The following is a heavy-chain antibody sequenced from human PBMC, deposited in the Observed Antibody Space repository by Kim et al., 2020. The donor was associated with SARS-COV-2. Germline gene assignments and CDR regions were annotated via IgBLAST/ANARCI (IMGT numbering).Heavy chain of an antibody. CDR2: ISAYNGNT. D-gene: IGHD2-2*01. Sequence: ASVKVSCKASGYTFTSYGISWVRQAPGQGLEWIGWISAYNGNTNYAQKLQGRVTMTTDTSTSTAYMELRSLRSDDTAVYYCAASRYCSSTSCYSPHYYYYYGMDVWGQGTTVTVSS. CDR1: GYTFTSYG. CDR3: AASRYCSSTSCYSPHYYYYYGMDV. V-gene: IGHV1-18*01. J-gene: IGHJ6*02.